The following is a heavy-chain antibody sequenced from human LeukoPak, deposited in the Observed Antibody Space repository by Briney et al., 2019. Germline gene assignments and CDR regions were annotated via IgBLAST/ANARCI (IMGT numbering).Heavy chain of an antibody. Sequence: GGSLRLSCATSGFTFNTNAMSWVRQAPGKGLEWVSTIGNTETFYADSVTGRFTISRDNSKNTVYLHMNSLRVEDTAVYYCAKDWIQFNRVFDCFDSWDQGTLVTVSS. J-gene: IGHJ4*02. CDR1: GFTFNTNA. D-gene: IGHD2-21*01. CDR2: IGNTET. V-gene: IGHV3-23*01. CDR3: AKDWIQFNRVFDCFDS.